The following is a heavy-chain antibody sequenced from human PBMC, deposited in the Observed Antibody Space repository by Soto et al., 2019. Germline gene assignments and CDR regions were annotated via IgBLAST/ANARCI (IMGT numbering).Heavy chain of an antibody. CDR3: ARDIGGPFPPVMDV. CDR2: ITSVGIST. CDR1: GFTFSAYA. D-gene: IGHD1-26*01. Sequence: EVRLVESGGGLVQPGGSLRLSCAASGFTFSAYAMHWVRQAPGKGLEFVSAITSVGISTYYANSVKGRFIISRDNSNNTVYLQMGSLRAEDMAVYHCARDIGGPFPPVMDVWGQGTTVTVSS. V-gene: IGHV3-64*01. J-gene: IGHJ6*02.